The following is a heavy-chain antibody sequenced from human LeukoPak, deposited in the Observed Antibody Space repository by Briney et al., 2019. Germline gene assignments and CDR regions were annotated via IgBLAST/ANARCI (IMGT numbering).Heavy chain of an antibody. D-gene: IGHD5-12*01. CDR3: ARQTRIVATSTWLVKGNWFDP. CDR1: GGSFSGYY. V-gene: IGHV4-34*01. Sequence: SETLSLTCAVYGGSFSGYYWSWIRQPPGKGLEWIGEINHSGGTNYNPSLKSRVTISVDTSKNQFSLKLSSVTAADTAVYYCARQTRIVATSTWLVKGNWFDPWGQGTLVTVSS. CDR2: INHSGGT. J-gene: IGHJ5*02.